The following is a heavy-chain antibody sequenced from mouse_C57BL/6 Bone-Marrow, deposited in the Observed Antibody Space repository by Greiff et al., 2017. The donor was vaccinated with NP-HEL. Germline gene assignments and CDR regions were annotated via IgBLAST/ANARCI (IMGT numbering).Heavy chain of an antibody. D-gene: IGHD3-2*02. J-gene: IGHJ2*01. V-gene: IGHV1-55*01. CDR2: IYPGSGST. Sequence: QVQLQQPGAELVKPGASVKMSCKASGYTFTSYWITWVKQRPGQGLEWIGDIYPGSGSTNYNEKFKRKATLTVDTSSSTAYMKLSSLTSEDCAVYYCARSSSAPFDYWGQGTTLTVSS. CDR3: ARSSSAPFDY. CDR1: GYTFTSYW.